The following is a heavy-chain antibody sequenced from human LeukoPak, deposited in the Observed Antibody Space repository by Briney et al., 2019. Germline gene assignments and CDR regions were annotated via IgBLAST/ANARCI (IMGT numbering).Heavy chain of an antibody. J-gene: IGHJ4*02. V-gene: IGHV3-30*03. CDR2: ISYDGGNK. Sequence: PGGSLRLSCAASGFTFSSYAMHWVRQAPGRGLEWVAVISYDGGNKYYADSVKGRFTISRHNSRNTLHLQMNSLRAEDTAVYSCARASLRYFDWFSDYWGQGTLVTVSS. CDR1: GFTFSSYA. CDR3: ARASLRYFDWFSDY. D-gene: IGHD3-9*01.